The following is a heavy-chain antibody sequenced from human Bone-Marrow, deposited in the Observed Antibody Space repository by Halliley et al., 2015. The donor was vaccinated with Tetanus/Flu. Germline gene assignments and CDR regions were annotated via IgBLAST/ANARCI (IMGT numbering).Heavy chain of an antibody. J-gene: IGHJ6*02. Sequence: GFFPYGGIPNLNPSPKSPVTLSVDTSKNQFPLKLTSVTAGDPAVYYCARGASTVTYFYGLDVWGQGTTVTVPS. CDR2: FPYGGIP. CDR3: ARGASTVTYFYGLDV. D-gene: IGHD4-17*01. V-gene: IGHV4-59*09.